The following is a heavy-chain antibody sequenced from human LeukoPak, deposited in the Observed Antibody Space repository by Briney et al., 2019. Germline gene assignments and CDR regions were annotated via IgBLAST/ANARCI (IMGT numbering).Heavy chain of an antibody. CDR3: ARASLHQLPRGQYWYFDL. J-gene: IGHJ2*01. Sequence: PSETLSLTCTVSGGSISSYYWGWIRQPPGKGLELIGYIYYSGSTNYNPSLKSRVTISVDTSKNQFSLKLSSVTAADTAVYYCARASLHQLPRGQYWYFDLWGRGTLVTVSS. D-gene: IGHD2-2*01. CDR1: GGSISSYY. CDR2: IYYSGST. V-gene: IGHV4-59*01.